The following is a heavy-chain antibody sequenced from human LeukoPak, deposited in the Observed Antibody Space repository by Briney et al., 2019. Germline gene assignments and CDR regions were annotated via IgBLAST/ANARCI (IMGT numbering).Heavy chain of an antibody. J-gene: IGHJ4*02. CDR1: GFTVSNNY. CDR2: IYSGGST. D-gene: IGHD6-19*01. CDR3: ASRYSSGWYDY. V-gene: IGHV3-53*01. Sequence: GGSLRLSCAASGFTVSNNYMSWVRQAPGKGLEWVSIIYSGGSTYYADSVKGRLTISRDNSKNTLYLQMNSLRAEDTAVYYCASRYSSGWYDYWGQGTLVTVSS.